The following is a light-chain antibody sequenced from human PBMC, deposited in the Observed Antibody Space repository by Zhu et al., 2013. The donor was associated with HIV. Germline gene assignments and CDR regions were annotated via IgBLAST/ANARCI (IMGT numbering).Light chain of an antibody. CDR3: QHRSKWPFT. Sequence: EIVMTQSPATLSVSPGERATLSCRASQSVGSNLAWYQQKVGLPPRLLIFSASSRASGIPVRFSGSGSGTDFTLTISSLGPDDFAVYYCQHRSKWPFTFGPGTRVDIK. J-gene: IGKJ3*01. CDR2: SAS. V-gene: IGKV3-15*01. CDR1: QSVGSN.